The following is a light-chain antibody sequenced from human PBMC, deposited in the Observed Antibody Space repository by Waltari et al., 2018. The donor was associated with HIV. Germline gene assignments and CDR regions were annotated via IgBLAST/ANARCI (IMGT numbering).Light chain of an antibody. V-gene: IGLV1-51*01. Sequence: QSVLTQPPSVSAAPGQRVSISCSGSASNIVSTFVSWYQHLPGTAPRLLIYDNNKRPSGISDRFSGSKSGASATLEIIGLQTGDEADYYCGTWDVGLSAGLLGGGTRVTVL. CDR1: ASNIVSTF. CDR3: GTWDVGLSAGL. CDR2: DNN. J-gene: IGLJ2*01.